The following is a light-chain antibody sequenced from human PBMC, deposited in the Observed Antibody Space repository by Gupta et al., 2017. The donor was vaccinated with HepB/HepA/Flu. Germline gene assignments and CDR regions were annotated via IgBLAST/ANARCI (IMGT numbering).Light chain of an antibody. V-gene: IGKV3-20*01. J-gene: IGKJ5*01. Sequence: EIVLTQSPVPLSLSPGERATLACRASQSVSSSYLAWYQQKPGQAPRLLIYGASSRATGIPDRFSGSGSGTDFTLTISRLEPEDFAGYYCQQYGSSLRSFGQGTRLEIK. CDR3: QQYGSSLRS. CDR2: GAS. CDR1: QSVSSSY.